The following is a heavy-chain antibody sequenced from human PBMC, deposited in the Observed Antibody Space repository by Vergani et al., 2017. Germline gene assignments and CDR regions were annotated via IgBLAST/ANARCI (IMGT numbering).Heavy chain of an antibody. D-gene: IGHD6-19*01. V-gene: IGHV4-39*01. J-gene: IGHJ5*02. CDR3: ARNSTGEWLVKGGGIDP. Sequence: QLQLQESGPGLVKPSATLSLTCSVSGASISSSNYYWGWIRQPPGRGLEWIASIYYSGSTYYNPSLKSRVTISVDTSKNQFSLKLSSVTAADTAVYFWARNSTGEWLVKGGGIDPWGQGILVTVSS. CDR2: IYYSGST. CDR1: GASISSSNYY.